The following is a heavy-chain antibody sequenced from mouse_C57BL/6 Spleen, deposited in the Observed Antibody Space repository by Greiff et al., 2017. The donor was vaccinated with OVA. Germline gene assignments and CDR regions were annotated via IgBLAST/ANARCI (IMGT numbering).Heavy chain of an antibody. V-gene: IGHV7-3*01. Sequence: EVKVVESGGGLVQPGGSLSLSCAASGFTFTDYYMSWVRQPPGKALEWLGFIRNKANGYTTEYSASVKGRFTISRDNSQSILYLQMNALRAEDSATYYCARYGELRYFDVWGTGTTVTVSS. CDR3: ARYGELRYFDV. CDR1: GFTFTDYY. CDR2: IRNKANGYTT. D-gene: IGHD1-1*01. J-gene: IGHJ1*03.